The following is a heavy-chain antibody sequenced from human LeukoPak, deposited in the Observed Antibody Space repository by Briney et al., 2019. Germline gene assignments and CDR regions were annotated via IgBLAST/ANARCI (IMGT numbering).Heavy chain of an antibody. D-gene: IGHD5-18*01. CDR3: ARVIGYSYGYIGY. J-gene: IGHJ4*02. CDR2: IIPILGIA. Sequence: ASVKVSCKASGGTFSSYANSWVRQAPGQGLEWMGRIIPILGIANYAQKFQGRVTITADKSTSTAYMELSSLRSEDTAVYYCARVIGYSYGYIGYWGQGTLDTVSS. CDR1: GGTFSSYA. V-gene: IGHV1-69*04.